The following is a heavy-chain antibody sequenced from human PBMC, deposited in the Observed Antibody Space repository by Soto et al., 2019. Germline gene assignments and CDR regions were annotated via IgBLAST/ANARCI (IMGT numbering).Heavy chain of an antibody. D-gene: IGHD3-16*02. J-gene: IGHJ6*02. CDR2: ISGSGGST. Sequence: EVQLLESGGGLVQPGGSLRLSCAASGFTFSSYAMSWVRQAPGKGLEWVSAISGSGGSTYYADSVKGRFTISRDNSKNTLYLQMNSLRAEDTAVYYCAPTPITFGGVIVPYYYYGMDVWGQGTTVTVSS. V-gene: IGHV3-23*01. CDR1: GFTFSSYA. CDR3: APTPITFGGVIVPYYYYGMDV.